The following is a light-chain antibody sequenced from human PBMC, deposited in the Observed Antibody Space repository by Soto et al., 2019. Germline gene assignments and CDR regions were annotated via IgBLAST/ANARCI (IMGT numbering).Light chain of an antibody. V-gene: IGLV2-14*01. CDR1: SSDVGGYDY. Sequence: QSVLTQPASVSGSPGQSITISCTGTSSDVGGYDYVSWYQQLPGKAPKLLIYDVNNRPSGVSHRFSGSESGNTASLTISGPQAEEEADYYCSSYTGSSTFVFGTGTKVTVL. CDR3: SSYTGSSTFV. J-gene: IGLJ1*01. CDR2: DVN.